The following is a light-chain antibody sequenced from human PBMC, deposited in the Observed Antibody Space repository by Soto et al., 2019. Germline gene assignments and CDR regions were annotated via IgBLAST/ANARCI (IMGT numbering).Light chain of an antibody. CDR3: GTWDSSLNVRI. Sequence: QSVLTQPPSVSAAPGQKVTISCSGSSSNIGNQYVSWYQQLPGTAPKLLIYDNDKRPSGISDRFSGSKSGTSATLGITGLQTGDEADYYCGTWDSSLNVRIFGGGIKLTVL. CDR2: DND. J-gene: IGLJ2*01. CDR1: SSNIGNQY. V-gene: IGLV1-51*01.